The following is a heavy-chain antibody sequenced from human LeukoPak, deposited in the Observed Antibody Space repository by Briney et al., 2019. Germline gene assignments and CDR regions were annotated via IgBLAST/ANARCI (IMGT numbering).Heavy chain of an antibody. CDR1: GFTFSSYS. V-gene: IGHV3-48*04. Sequence: GGSLKLSCAASGFTFSSYSMNWVRQAPGKGPEWVSYISSSSSTIYYADSVKGRFTISRDNAKNSLYLQMNSLRAEDTAVYYCARDPSKAYYYYGMDVWGQGTTVTVSS. J-gene: IGHJ6*02. CDR3: ARDPSKAYYYYGMDV. CDR2: ISSSSSTI.